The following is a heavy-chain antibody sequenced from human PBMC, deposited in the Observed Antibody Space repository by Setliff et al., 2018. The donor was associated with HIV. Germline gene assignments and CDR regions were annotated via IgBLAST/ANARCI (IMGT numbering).Heavy chain of an antibody. Sequence: SETLSLTCTVSGGSISSGSYYWSWIRQPAGKGLEWIGRIYTSGSTKYNPSLKSRVTISVDTSKNQFSLKVSSVTAADTAVYYCARGRSRIAARHCFDYWGQGTLVTVSS. V-gene: IGHV4-61*02. CDR2: IYTSGST. CDR1: GGSISSGSYY. J-gene: IGHJ4*02. CDR3: ARGRSRIAARHCFDY. D-gene: IGHD6-6*01.